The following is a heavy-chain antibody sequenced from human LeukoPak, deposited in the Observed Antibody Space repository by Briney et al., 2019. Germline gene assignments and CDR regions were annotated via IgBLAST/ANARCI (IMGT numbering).Heavy chain of an antibody. Sequence: GASVKVSCKASGYTFTGYYMHWVRQAPGQGLEWMGWINPNSGGTNYAQKFQGRVTMTRDTSISTAYMELSRLRSDDTAVYYCARDSTIFGVVILDYWGRGTLVTVSS. CDR1: GYTFTGYY. CDR2: INPNSGGT. J-gene: IGHJ4*02. V-gene: IGHV1-2*02. D-gene: IGHD3-3*01. CDR3: ARDSTIFGVVILDY.